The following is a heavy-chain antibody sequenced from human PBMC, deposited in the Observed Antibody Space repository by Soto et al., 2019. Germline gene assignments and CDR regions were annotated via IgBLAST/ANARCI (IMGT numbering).Heavy chain of an antibody. CDR3: ASIKWELLSYDY. D-gene: IGHD1-26*01. V-gene: IGHV1-8*01. CDR1: GYTFSSYD. Sequence: GASVKVSCKASGYTFSSYDINWVRQATGQGLEWMGWLNPNSGDTGYAQKFQGRVTLTRNTSINTAYIELSSLTSDDTAVYYCASIKWELLSYDYWGQGTLVTVSP. J-gene: IGHJ4*02. CDR2: LNPNSGDT.